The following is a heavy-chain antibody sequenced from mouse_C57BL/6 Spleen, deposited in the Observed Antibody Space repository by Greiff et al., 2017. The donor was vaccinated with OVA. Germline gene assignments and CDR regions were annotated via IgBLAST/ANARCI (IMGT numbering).Heavy chain of an antibody. D-gene: IGHD2-13*01. J-gene: IGHJ4*01. CDR1: GYTFTDYY. CDR3: ARGDGAGDY. V-gene: IGHV1-26*01. Sequence: EVQLQQSGPELVKPGASVKISCKASGYTFTDYYMNWVKQSHGKSLEWIGDINPNNGGTSYNQKFKGKATLTVDKSSSTAYMELRSLTSEDSAVYYCARGDGAGDYWGQGTSVTVSS. CDR2: INPNNGGT.